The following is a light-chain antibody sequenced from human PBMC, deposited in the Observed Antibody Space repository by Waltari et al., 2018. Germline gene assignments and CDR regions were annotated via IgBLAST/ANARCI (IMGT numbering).Light chain of an antibody. Sequence: DIQMIQSPSTLSASVVDRVNITSRASQSISNWLAWYQQKPGKAPKLLTYKASTLESGVPSRFSGSGSGTEFTLTISSLQPDDFATYYCQQYNSYSLLTFGGGTKVEIK. CDR3: QQYNSYSLLT. CDR2: KAS. J-gene: IGKJ4*01. CDR1: QSISNW. V-gene: IGKV1-5*03.